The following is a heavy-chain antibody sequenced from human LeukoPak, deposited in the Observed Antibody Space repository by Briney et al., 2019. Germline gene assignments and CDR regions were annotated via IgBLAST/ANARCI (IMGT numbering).Heavy chain of an antibody. CDR3: TTNDAFDI. V-gene: IGHV3-15*01. J-gene: IGHJ3*02. Sequence: GGSLRLSCAASGFTVSSSYMTWVRQAPGKGLEWVGRIKRKADGGTTDYAAPVKGRFTISRDDSKNTLYLQMNSLRTEDTAVYYCTTNDAFDIWGQGTMVTVSS. CDR1: GFTVSSSY. CDR2: IKRKADGGTT.